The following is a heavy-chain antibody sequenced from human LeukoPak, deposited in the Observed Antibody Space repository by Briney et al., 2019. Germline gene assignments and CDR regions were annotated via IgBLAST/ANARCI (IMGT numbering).Heavy chain of an antibody. J-gene: IGHJ5*02. D-gene: IGHD7-27*01. CDR3: ARATQVWDWFDP. Sequence: PSQTLSLTCTVSGGSISSGSYYWSWIRQPAGKGLEWIGRIYTNGSADYNPSLKSRVTILVDTSRNQFSLKLSSVTAADTAVYYCARATQVWDWFDPWGQGTLVTVSS. V-gene: IGHV4-61*02. CDR2: IYTNGSA. CDR1: GGSISSGSYY.